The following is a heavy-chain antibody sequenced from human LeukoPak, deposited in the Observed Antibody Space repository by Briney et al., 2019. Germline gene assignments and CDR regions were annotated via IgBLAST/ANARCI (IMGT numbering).Heavy chain of an antibody. V-gene: IGHV1-18*01. D-gene: IGHD3-3*01. CDR2: ISAYNGNT. CDR1: GYTFTSYG. J-gene: IGHJ5*02. Sequence: GASVKVSCKASGYTFTSYGISWVRQAPGQGLEWMGWISAYNGNTNYAQKLQGGVTMTTDTSTSTAYMELRSLRSDDTAVYYCARFEHHYDFWSGPGARRNWFDPWGQGTLVTVSS. CDR3: ARFEHHYDFWSGPGARRNWFDP.